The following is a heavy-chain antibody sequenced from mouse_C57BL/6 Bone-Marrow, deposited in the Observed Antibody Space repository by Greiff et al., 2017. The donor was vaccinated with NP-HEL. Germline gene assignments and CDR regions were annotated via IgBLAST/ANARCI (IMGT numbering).Heavy chain of an antibody. D-gene: IGHD1-1*01. Sequence: QVQLQQPGAELVKPGASVKLSCKASGYTFTSYWMHWVKQRPGRGLEWIGRIDPSSGGTKYNEKFKSKATLTVDKPSSTAYMQLSSLTSEDSAVYSGARGGTTGVGSYWYFDVWGTGTTVNVSS. V-gene: IGHV1-72*01. CDR3: ARGGTTGVGSYWYFDV. CDR2: IDPSSGGT. J-gene: IGHJ1*03. CDR1: GYTFTSYW.